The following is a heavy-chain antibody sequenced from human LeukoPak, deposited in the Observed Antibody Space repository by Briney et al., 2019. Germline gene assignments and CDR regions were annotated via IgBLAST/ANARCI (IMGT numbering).Heavy chain of an antibody. D-gene: IGHD4-17*01. V-gene: IGHV3-30-3*01. J-gene: IGHJ4*02. CDR1: GFTFSSYA. CDR3: AKGTIGLRAHYFDY. CDR2: ISYDGSNK. Sequence: QAGGSLRLSCAASGFTFSSYAMHWVRQAPGKGLEWVAVISYDGSNKYYADSVKGRFTISRDNSKNTLHLQMNSLRAEDTAVYYCAKGTIGLRAHYFDYWGQGTLVTVSS.